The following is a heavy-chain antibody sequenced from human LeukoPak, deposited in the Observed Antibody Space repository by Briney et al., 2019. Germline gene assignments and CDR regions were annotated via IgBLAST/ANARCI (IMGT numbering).Heavy chain of an antibody. CDR1: GGSISSSSYY. D-gene: IGHD3-22*01. CDR2: IYYTGIT. J-gene: IGHJ5*02. V-gene: IGHV4-39*07. CDR3: ARTYYYDSSGLNWFDP. Sequence: PSETLSLTCTVSGGSISSSSYYWGWIRQPPGKGLEWIGSIYYTGITYYNPSLKSRVTISVDTSKNQFSLKLSFVTAADTAVYYCARTYYYDSSGLNWFDPWGQGTLVTVSS.